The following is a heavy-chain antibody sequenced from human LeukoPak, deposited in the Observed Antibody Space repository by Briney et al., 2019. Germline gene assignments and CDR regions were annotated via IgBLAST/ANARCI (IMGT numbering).Heavy chain of an antibody. Sequence: GGSLRLSYAASGFTFSSYAMSWVRQAPGKGLEWVSAISGSGGSTYYADSVKGRFTISRDNSKNTLYLQMNSLRAEDTAVYYCAKAIVVVPAAIQAFDYWGQGTLVTVSS. CDR1: GFTFSSYA. CDR3: AKAIVVVPAAIQAFDY. D-gene: IGHD2-2*01. CDR2: ISGSGGST. J-gene: IGHJ4*02. V-gene: IGHV3-23*01.